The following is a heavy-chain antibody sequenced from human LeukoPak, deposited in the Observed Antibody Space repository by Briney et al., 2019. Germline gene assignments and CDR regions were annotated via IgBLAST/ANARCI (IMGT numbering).Heavy chain of an antibody. V-gene: IGHV3-9*01. J-gene: IGHJ6*02. CDR3: AKDIGYSYGMDV. D-gene: IGHD5-18*01. CDR1: GFTYDDYA. Sequence: GRSLRHSCAASGFTYDDYAMHWVRQAPGKGLEGVSGISWNSGSIGYADSVKGRFTISRDNAKNSLYLQMNSLRAEDTALYYCAKDIGYSYGMDVWGQGTTVTVSS. CDR2: ISWNSGSI.